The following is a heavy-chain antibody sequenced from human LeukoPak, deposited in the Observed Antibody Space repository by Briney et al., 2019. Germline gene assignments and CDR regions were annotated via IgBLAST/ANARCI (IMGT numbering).Heavy chain of an antibody. J-gene: IGHJ4*02. Sequence: ASVKVSCMTSGYTFTSYHINWVRQATGQGLEWMGWMNPNNGKTVFAQNFQGRVIMTRSTSLTTAYMELSSLTSEDTAVYYCARGSGTYSEFDYWGQGTLVTVSS. CDR3: ARGSGTYSEFDY. V-gene: IGHV1-8*01. CDR2: MNPNNGKT. D-gene: IGHD1-26*01. CDR1: GYTFTSYH.